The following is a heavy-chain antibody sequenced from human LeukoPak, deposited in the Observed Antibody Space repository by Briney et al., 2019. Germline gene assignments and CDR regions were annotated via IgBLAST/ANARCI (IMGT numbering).Heavy chain of an antibody. J-gene: IGHJ3*02. CDR2: ISSISSYI. Sequence: PGGSLRLSCATSQFKFNNYGMTGVRQAPGKGLEWVSSISSISSYIYYADSVKGRFTISRDNAKNSLYLQMNSLRAEDTAVYYCASALATTHYSDRSGYHDAFDIWGQGTMVTASS. V-gene: IGHV3-21*01. CDR1: QFKFNNYG. D-gene: IGHD3-22*01. CDR3: ASALATTHYSDRSGYHDAFDI.